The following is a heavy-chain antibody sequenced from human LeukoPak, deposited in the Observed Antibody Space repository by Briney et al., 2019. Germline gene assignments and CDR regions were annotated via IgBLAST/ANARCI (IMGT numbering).Heavy chain of an antibody. J-gene: IGHJ6*03. V-gene: IGHV1-2*02. D-gene: IGHD3-22*01. CDR3: AIPNPHYYDSSGYYPTLYYYYYYMDV. CDR2: INPNSGGT. CDR1: GYTFTGYY. Sequence: VASVKVSCKASGYTFTGYYMHWVRQAPGQGLEWMGWINPNSGGTNYAQKFQGRVTMTRDTSISTAYMELSRLRSDDTAVYYCAIPNPHYYDSSGYYPTLYYYYYYMDVWGKGTTVTISS.